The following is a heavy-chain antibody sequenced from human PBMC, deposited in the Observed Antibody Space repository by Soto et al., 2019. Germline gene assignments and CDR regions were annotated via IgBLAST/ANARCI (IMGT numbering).Heavy chain of an antibody. CDR2: IKDDGSEK. CDR1: GFAFSNFW. Sequence: GGSLRLSCATSGFAFSNFWMSWVRQAPGKGLEWVAKIKDDGSEKFYVDSVKGRFTISRDNAKNSLYLQMDGLRAEDTAVYYCARDRQPYVPALFDYWGQGTLVTVSS. D-gene: IGHD2-2*01. J-gene: IGHJ4*02. CDR3: ARDRQPYVPALFDY. V-gene: IGHV3-7*05.